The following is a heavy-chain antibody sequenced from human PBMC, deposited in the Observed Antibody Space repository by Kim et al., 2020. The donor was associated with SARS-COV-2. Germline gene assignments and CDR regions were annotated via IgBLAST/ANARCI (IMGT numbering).Heavy chain of an antibody. Sequence: TPSLKSRVTVSVDTSKNQFSLKLSSVTAADTAVYYCARQGGAATYYYFDYWGQGTLVTVSS. D-gene: IGHD1-26*01. V-gene: IGHV4-39*01. CDR3: ARQGGAATYYYFDY. J-gene: IGHJ4*02.